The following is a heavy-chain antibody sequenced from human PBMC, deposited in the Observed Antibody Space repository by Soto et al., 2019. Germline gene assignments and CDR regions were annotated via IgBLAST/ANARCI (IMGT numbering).Heavy chain of an antibody. V-gene: IGHV3-30-3*01. CDR2: ISYDGSNK. J-gene: IGHJ5*02. CDR3: ARDRVPYSSGSNWFDP. CDR1: GFTFSSYA. D-gene: IGHD3-22*01. Sequence: GGSLRLSCAASGFTFSSYAMHWVRQAPGKGLEWVAVISYDGSNKYYADSVKGRFTISRDNSKNTLYLQMNSLRAEDTAVYYCARDRVPYSSGSNWFDPWGQGTLVTVS.